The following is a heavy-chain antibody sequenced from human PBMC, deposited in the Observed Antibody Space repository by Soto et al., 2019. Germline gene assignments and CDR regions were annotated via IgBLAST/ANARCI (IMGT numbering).Heavy chain of an antibody. CDR2: INPSGGST. Sequence: AAVKVCCKASGYTFTSYYIHWVRQAPGQGLEWMGVINPSGGSTSYAQKFQGRVIMTRDTSTSTVYMELSSLRSEDTAVYYCARRDYYDSSGYNWFDPWGQGPLVTVSS. CDR1: GYTFTSYY. CDR3: ARRDYYDSSGYNWFDP. D-gene: IGHD3-22*01. V-gene: IGHV1-46*01. J-gene: IGHJ5*02.